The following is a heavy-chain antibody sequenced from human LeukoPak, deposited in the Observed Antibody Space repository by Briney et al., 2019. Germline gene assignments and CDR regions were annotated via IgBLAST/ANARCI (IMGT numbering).Heavy chain of an antibody. CDR2: IKADGTEK. CDR1: EFTFSNYY. CDR3: ASPAGGSGSYSLDDYYYMDV. J-gene: IGHJ6*03. Sequence: GGSLRLSCAVSEFTFSNYYMTWVRQAPGKGLEWVANIKADGTEKYYADSVRGRFTISRDNAKNSLYLQMNSLRAEDTAVYYCASPAGGSGSYSLDDYYYMDVWGKGTTVTVSS. V-gene: IGHV3-7*01. D-gene: IGHD3-10*01.